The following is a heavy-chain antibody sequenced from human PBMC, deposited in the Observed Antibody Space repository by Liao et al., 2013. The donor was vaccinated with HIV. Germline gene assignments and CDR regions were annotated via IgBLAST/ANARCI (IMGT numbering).Heavy chain of an antibody. V-gene: IGHV4-4*07. D-gene: IGHD4-23*01. Sequence: QVQLQESGPRLVKPSETLSLTCTVSRGSISRFYWTWIRQPAGKGLEWIGRVFASETSTYNPSLKSRVSMSVDTSKNHFSLRLSSVTAADTAVYYCARGVATTNFDYWGQGTLVTVSS. CDR1: RGSISRFY. CDR2: VFASETS. J-gene: IGHJ4*02. CDR3: ARGVATTNFDY.